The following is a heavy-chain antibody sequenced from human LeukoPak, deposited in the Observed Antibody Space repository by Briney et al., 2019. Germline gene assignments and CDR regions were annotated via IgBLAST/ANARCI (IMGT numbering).Heavy chain of an antibody. J-gene: IGHJ4*02. V-gene: IGHV4-4*07. CDR3: ARGRGSSWYYFDS. CDR1: GGSISSYY. CDR2: IYASGNT. D-gene: IGHD6-13*01. Sequence: SSETLSLTYTVSGGSISSYYWSWVRQPAGKGLEWIGRIYASGNTNYNPSLKGRVTMTVDTSKNQFSLNLSSVTAADTAVYYCARGRGSSWYYFDSWGQGTLVTVSS.